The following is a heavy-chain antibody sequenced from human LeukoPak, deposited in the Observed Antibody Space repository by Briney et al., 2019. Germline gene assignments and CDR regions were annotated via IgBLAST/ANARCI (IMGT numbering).Heavy chain of an antibody. D-gene: IGHD3-9*01. CDR2: IYYSGST. CDR1: GGSISSGSYY. CDR3: ARQGIRYFDWSPYYFDY. V-gene: IGHV4-39*01. J-gene: IGHJ4*02. Sequence: PSQTLSLTCTVSGGSISSGSYYWGRIRQPPGNGLEWIGSIYYSGSTYYNPSLKSRVTISVDTSKNQFSLKLSSVTAADTAVYYCARQGIRYFDWSPYYFDYWGQGALVTVSS.